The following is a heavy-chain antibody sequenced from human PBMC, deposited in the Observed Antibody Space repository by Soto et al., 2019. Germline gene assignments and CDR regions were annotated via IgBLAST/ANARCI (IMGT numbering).Heavy chain of an antibody. V-gene: IGHV3-21*01. D-gene: IGHD3-16*01. J-gene: IGHJ6*02. CDR2: ISSSSSYI. CDR1: GFTFSSYS. Sequence: EVQLVESGGGLVKPGGSLRLSCAASGFTFSSYSMNWVRQAPGKGLEWVSSISSSSSYIYYADSVKGRFTISRDNAKNSLYLQMNSGRAEDTAVDDGARDGGMGDYPYYYYYYGRDVWGQGATVSGAS. CDR3: ARDGGMGDYPYYYYYYGRDV.